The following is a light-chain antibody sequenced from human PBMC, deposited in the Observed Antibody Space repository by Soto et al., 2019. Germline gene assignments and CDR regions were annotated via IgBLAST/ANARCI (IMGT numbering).Light chain of an antibody. CDR2: DSS. CDR3: QQCGNSPQIT. J-gene: IGKJ5*01. Sequence: IMLTQSQATLSLSPGGRASLSCGASQSVSSYLAWYQQKPGLAPRLVIYDSSIRATGIPDRFSGSGSGTDFTLTISRLEPEDFAMYFCQQCGNSPQITFAQGTRLEIK. CDR1: QSVSSY. V-gene: IGKV3D-20*01.